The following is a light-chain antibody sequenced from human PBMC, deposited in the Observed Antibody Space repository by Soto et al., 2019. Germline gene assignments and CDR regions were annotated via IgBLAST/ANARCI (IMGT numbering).Light chain of an antibody. CDR3: CSYAGYSTYV. CDR2: DVT. Sequence: QSALTPPASVYGSPGQLITISCTGTSSDVGRSNLVSWYQQHPRKAPKLMIYDVTKRPSGLSNRFSGSKSGNTASLTISGLQAEDEGDYYCCSYAGYSTYVFGTGTKVTVL. CDR1: SSDVGRSNL. V-gene: IGLV2-23*02. J-gene: IGLJ1*01.